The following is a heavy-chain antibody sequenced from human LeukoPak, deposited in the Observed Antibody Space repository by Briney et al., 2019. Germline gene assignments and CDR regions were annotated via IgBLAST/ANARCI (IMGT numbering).Heavy chain of an antibody. CDR1: GYTFTGYY. Sequence: ASVKVSYKASGYTFTGYYMHWVRQAPGQGLEWMGWINPNSGGTNYAQKFQGRVTMTRDTSISTAYMELSRLRSDDTAVYYCARDSSGSYYNGIDYWGQGTLVTVSS. D-gene: IGHD3-10*01. CDR3: ARDSSGSYYNGIDY. J-gene: IGHJ4*02. CDR2: INPNSGGT. V-gene: IGHV1-2*02.